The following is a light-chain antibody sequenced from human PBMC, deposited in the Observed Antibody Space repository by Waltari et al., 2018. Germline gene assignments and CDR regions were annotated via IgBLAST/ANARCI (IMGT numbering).Light chain of an antibody. CDR1: QSISSW. V-gene: IGKV1-5*03. CDR3: QQYNSYSYT. Sequence: DIQITQSPSTLSASVGDRVTITCRASQSISSWLAWYQQKPGKAPKHLIYKASSLESGVPSRFSGSGSGTEFTLTISSLQPDDFATYYCQQYNSYSYTFGQGTKLEIK. CDR2: KAS. J-gene: IGKJ2*01.